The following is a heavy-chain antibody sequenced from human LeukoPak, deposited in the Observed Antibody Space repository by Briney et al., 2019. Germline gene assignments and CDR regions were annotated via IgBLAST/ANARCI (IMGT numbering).Heavy chain of an antibody. CDR2: INPDSGGT. V-gene: IGHV1-2*02. CDR1: GYTFTGYY. CDR3: ARSKGRGSYFPDAFDI. Sequence: ASVKVSCKASGYTFTGYYMHWVRQAPGQGLEWMGWINPDSGGTNYAQKFQGRVTMTRDTSISTAYMELSRLRSDDTAVYYCARSKGRGSYFPDAFDIWGQGTMVTASS. J-gene: IGHJ3*02. D-gene: IGHD1-26*01.